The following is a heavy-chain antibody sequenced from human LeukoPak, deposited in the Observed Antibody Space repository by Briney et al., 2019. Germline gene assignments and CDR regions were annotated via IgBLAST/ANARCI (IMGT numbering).Heavy chain of an antibody. Sequence: PETLSHTCTVSGDSISGDDCNWSRQPPGKGLRRVWVIYFSWTTHYTPSLQSRVNISLETSKHQFSLRLNFVTAADTAMYYCARVGSGRGVGAFDFWGHGTMVSVSS. CDR3: ARVGSGRGVGAFDF. V-gene: IGHV4-59*01. CDR2: IYFSWTT. J-gene: IGHJ3*01. D-gene: IGHD3-10*01. CDR1: GDSISGDD.